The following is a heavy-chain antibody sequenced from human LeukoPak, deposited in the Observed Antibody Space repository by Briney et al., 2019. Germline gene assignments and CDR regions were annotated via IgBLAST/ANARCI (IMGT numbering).Heavy chain of an antibody. D-gene: IGHD5-24*01. Sequence: PGGSLRLSCAASGFTFSSYSMNWVRQATGNGLELVSSISSSSSYIYYADSVKGRFTISRDNAKNSLYLQMNSLRAEDTAVYYCARKRRDGYNWDHWGQGTLVAVSS. CDR2: ISSSSSYI. V-gene: IGHV3-21*01. CDR1: GFTFSSYS. CDR3: ARKRRDGYNWDH. J-gene: IGHJ4*02.